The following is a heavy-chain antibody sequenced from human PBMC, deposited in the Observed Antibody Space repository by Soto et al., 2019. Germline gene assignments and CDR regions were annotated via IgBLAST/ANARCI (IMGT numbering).Heavy chain of an antibody. CDR1: GYSFTTYF. CDR2: INPGNGDT. CDR3: ARGSSRGSFDY. Sequence: QVQLVQSGSEVKKPGASVKVSCKASGYSFTTYFMHLMRQAPGQRLEWMAWINPGNGDTKYSQNLQDRVTITRDTSANTVYMEVSSLTSEDTAVYYCARGSSRGSFDYWGQGTLVTVSS. J-gene: IGHJ4*02. V-gene: IGHV1-3*01.